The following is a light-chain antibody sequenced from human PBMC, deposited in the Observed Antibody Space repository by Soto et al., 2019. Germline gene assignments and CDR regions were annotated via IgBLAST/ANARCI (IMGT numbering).Light chain of an antibody. CDR1: SSDVGSYNL. Sequence: QSALTQPASVSGSPGQSITISCTGTSSDVGSYNLVSWYQQHPGKAPKLMIYEGSKRPSGVSNRFSGSKSGNTASLTISGLEAEDEGDYYCSSYRSTSTLGVFGTGTKLTVL. V-gene: IGLV2-14*02. CDR2: EGS. J-gene: IGLJ1*01. CDR3: SSYRSTSTLGV.